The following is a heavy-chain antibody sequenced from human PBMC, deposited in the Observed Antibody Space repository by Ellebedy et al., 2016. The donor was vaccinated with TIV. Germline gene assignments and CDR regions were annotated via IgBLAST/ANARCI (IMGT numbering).Heavy chain of an antibody. V-gene: IGHV3-23*01. CDR1: GFTFSSFA. J-gene: IGHJ4*02. D-gene: IGHD1-26*01. CDR3: AREGGTYYTAHFNQ. Sequence: GESLKISCAASGFTFSSFAMSWVRQAPGSGLEWVSAISDDAVDTHYADSVKGRFTISRDNFGNMLYLQMNSLGAEDTAVYYCAREGGTYYTAHFNQWGQGTPVTVSS. CDR2: ISDDAVDT.